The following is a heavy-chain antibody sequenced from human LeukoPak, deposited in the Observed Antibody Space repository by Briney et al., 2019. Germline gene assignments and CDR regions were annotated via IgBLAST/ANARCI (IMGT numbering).Heavy chain of an antibody. J-gene: IGHJ4*02. V-gene: IGHV3-48*04. CDR3: ARTRGNDY. Sequence: GGSLRLSCAASGFPFSSYSMNWVRQAPGKGLEWVSYISSSTRTIYYADSVKGRFTISRDNAKNSLYLQMNSRRAEDTAVYYCARTRGNDYWGQGTLVTVSS. CDR2: ISSSTRTI. CDR1: GFPFSSYS.